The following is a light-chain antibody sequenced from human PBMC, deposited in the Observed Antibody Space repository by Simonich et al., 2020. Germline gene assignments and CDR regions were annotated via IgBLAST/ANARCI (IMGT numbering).Light chain of an antibody. CDR2: YVR. J-gene: IGLJ2*01. CDR3: SSYAGSNNLV. Sequence: QSALTQPASVSGSPGQSITISCTGTSSDVGGYNYVSWYQQHPGKAPKLMIYYVRKRPSGVSNRFSGSKSGNTASLTISGLQAEDEADYYCSSYAGSNNLVFGGGTKLTVL. V-gene: IGLV2-14*01. CDR1: SSDVGGYNY.